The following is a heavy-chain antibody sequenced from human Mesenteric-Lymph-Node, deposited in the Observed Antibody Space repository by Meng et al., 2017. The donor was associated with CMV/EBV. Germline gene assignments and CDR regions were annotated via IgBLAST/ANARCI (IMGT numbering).Heavy chain of an antibody. CDR3: ARDWAYSSRKGYFDY. J-gene: IGHJ4*02. D-gene: IGHD3-22*01. Sequence: SVKVSCKASGGTFSSYAISWVRQAPGQGLEWMGGIIPIFGTANYAQKFQGRVTITTDESTSTAYMELSSLRSEDTAVYYCARDWAYSSRKGYFDYWGQGTLVTVSS. CDR1: GGTFSSYA. CDR2: IIPIFGTA. V-gene: IGHV1-69*05.